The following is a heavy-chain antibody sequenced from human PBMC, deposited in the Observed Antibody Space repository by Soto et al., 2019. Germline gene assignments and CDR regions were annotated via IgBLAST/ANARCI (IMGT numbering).Heavy chain of an antibody. J-gene: IGHJ6*02. D-gene: IGHD3-10*01. CDR3: AKERITMDYYYGMDV. V-gene: IGHV3-30*18. CDR2: ISYDGSNK. CDR1: GFTFSSYG. Sequence: PGGSLRLSCAASGFTFSSYGMHWVRQAPGKGLEWVAVISYDGSNKYYADSVKGRFTISRDNSKNTLYLQMNSLRAEDTAVYYCAKERITMDYYYGMDVWGQGTTVTVSS.